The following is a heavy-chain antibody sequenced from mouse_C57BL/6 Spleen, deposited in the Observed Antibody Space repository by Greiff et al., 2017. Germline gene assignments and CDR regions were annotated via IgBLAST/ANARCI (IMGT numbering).Heavy chain of an antibody. D-gene: IGHD2-4*01. Sequence: QVQLQQSGPELVKPGASVKISCKASGYAFSSSWMNWVKQRPGQGLEWIGWIFPGSGSTYYNEKFKGKATLTVDKSSSTAYMLLSSLTSEDSAVYFCARSIYYDYPWFAYWGQGTLVTVSA. CDR3: ARSIYYDYPWFAY. CDR2: IFPGSGST. CDR1: GYAFSSSW. J-gene: IGHJ3*01. V-gene: IGHV1-75*01.